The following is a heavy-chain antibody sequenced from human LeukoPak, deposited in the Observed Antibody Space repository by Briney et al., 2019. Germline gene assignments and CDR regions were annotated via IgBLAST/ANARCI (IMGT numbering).Heavy chain of an antibody. CDR2: INPNSGGT. J-gene: IGHJ4*02. V-gene: IGHV1-2*02. D-gene: IGHD3-3*01. CDR3: ARDADYDFWSGYIN. CDR1: GYTFTGYY. Sequence: ASVKVSCKASGYTFTGYYMHWVRQAPGQGLEWMGWINPNSGGTNYAQKFRGRVTVTRDTSISTAYMELSRLRSDDTAVYYCARDADYDFWSGYINWGQGTLVTVSS.